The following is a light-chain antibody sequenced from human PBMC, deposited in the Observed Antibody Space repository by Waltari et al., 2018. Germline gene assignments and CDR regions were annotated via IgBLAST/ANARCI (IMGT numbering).Light chain of an antibody. Sequence: DIEMTQSPSSFSASVGDRVTVTCRSSETIMNYLNWYQQKPGEAPTLLIFAASSLPSGVPSRFSGSGSGTDFTLTISSLQPEDFATYYCQQSFSHPRTFGRGTTVEI. CDR2: AAS. CDR3: QQSFSHPRT. CDR1: ETIMNY. V-gene: IGKV1-39*01. J-gene: IGKJ4*01.